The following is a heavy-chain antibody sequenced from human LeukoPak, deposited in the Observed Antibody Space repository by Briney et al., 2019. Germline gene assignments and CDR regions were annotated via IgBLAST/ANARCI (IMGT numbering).Heavy chain of an antibody. J-gene: IGHJ6*02. CDR1: GYTFTSYD. V-gene: IGHV1-8*01. Sequence: GASVKVSCKASGYTFTSYDINWVRQATGQGLEWMGWMNPNSGNTGYAQKFQGRVTMTRNTSISTAYMELSSLRSEDTAVYYCARVSVGFGEAYYYYYGMDVWGQGTTVTVSS. CDR3: ARVSVGFGEAYYYYYGMDV. D-gene: IGHD3-10*01. CDR2: MNPNSGNT.